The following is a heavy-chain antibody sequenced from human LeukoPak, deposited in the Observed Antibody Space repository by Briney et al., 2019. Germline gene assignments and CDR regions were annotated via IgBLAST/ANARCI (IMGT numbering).Heavy chain of an antibody. Sequence: ASVKVSCKVSGYTLTELSMHWVRQAPGKGLEWMGGFDPEDGETIYAQKFQGRVTMTEDTSTDTAYMELSSLRSEDTAVYYCATSTYYDYVWGSYRLDTWGQGTPVTVSS. V-gene: IGHV1-24*01. CDR1: GYTLTELS. CDR3: ATSTYYDYVWGSYRLDT. D-gene: IGHD3-16*01. CDR2: FDPEDGET. J-gene: IGHJ5*02.